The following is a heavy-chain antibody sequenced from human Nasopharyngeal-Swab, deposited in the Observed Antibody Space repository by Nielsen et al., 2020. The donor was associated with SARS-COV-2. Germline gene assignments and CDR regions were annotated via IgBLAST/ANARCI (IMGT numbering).Heavy chain of an antibody. D-gene: IGHD2-2*01. CDR2: MNPNSGNT. V-gene: IGHV1-8*01. CDR1: GYTFTSDD. Sequence: ASVKVSCKDSGYTFTSDDINWVRQATGQGIEWMGWMNPNSGNTGYAQKFQGRVTMTRNTSISTAYMELSSLRSEDTAVYYCARVGAADCSSTSCYAGVSWDYGMDVWGQGTTVTVSS. J-gene: IGHJ6*02. CDR3: ARVGAADCSSTSCYAGVSWDYGMDV.